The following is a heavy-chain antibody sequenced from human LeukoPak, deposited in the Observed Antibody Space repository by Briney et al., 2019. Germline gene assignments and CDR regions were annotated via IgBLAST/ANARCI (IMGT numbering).Heavy chain of an antibody. Sequence: AVQVSCKASGGTFSSYPISWVRQAPGQGLEWMGRIIPILGIANYAQQIQGRVTIAADKSTSTAYIELSSLRSEDTAVYDCARGWDIVVVVAATHDAFDIWGQGTMVTVSS. CDR2: IIPILGIA. V-gene: IGHV1-69*04. D-gene: IGHD2-15*01. CDR1: GGTFSSYP. J-gene: IGHJ3*02. CDR3: ARGWDIVVVVAATHDAFDI.